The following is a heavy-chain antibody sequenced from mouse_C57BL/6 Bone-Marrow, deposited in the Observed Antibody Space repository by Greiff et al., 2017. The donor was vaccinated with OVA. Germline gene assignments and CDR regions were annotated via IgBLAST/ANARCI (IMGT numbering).Heavy chain of an antibody. D-gene: IGHD2-4*01. V-gene: IGHV1-62-2*01. CDR1: FSPFPSYP. CDR2: FYPVRCSI. Sequence: LSFPSSFSPFPSYPIHFFHHRSLHVLYFIFLFYPVRCSIKYNDKFKDKATLTADKSSSTVYMELSRLTSEDSAVYVCARHEERDYPYYFDYWGQGTTLTVSS. J-gene: IGHJ2*01. CDR3: ARHEERDYPYYFDY.